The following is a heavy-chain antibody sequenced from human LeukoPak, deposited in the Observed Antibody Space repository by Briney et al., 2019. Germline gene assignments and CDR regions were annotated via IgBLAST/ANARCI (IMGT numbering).Heavy chain of an antibody. D-gene: IGHD1-26*01. CDR2: FDPEDGET. CDR1: GYTLTELS. V-gene: IGHV1-24*01. CDR3: ATGSNSGSYFFRAFDI. J-gene: IGHJ3*02. Sequence: ASVKVSCKVSGYTLTELSMHGVRQAPGKGLEWMGGFDPEDGETIYAQKFQGRVTMTEYTSTDTAYIELSSLRSEDTAVYYCATGSNSGSYFFRAFDIWGQGTMVTVSS.